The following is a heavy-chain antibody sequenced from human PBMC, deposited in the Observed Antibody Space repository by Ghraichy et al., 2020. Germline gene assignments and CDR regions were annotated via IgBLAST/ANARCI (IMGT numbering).Heavy chain of an antibody. D-gene: IGHD2-2*01. V-gene: IGHV1-46*01. CDR1: GYTFTSYY. Sequence: ASVKVSCKASGYTFTSYYMHWVRQAPGQGLEWMGIINPSGGSTSYAQKFQGRVTMTRDTSTSTVYMELSSLRSEDTAVYYCAREGCSSTSKGDWFDPWGQGTLVTVSS. CDR3: AREGCSSTSKGDWFDP. CDR2: INPSGGST. J-gene: IGHJ5*02.